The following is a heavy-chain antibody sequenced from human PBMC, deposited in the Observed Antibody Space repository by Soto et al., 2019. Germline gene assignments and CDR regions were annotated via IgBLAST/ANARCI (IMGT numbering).Heavy chain of an antibody. V-gene: IGHV3-30-3*01. CDR1: GFTFSSYA. J-gene: IGHJ4*02. CDR2: ISYDGSNK. CDR3: ARGNPGDFMLGGY. D-gene: IGHD3-10*02. Sequence: GGSLRLSCAASGFTFSSYAMHWVRQAPGKGLEWVAVISYDGSNKYYADSVKGRFTISRDNSKNTLYLQMNSLRAEDTAVYYCARGNPGDFMLGGYWGQGTLVTVSS.